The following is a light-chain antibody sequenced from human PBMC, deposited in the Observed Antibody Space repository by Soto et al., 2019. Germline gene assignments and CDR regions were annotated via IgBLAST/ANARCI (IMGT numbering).Light chain of an antibody. V-gene: IGKV1-13*02. CDR3: QQFNSYPYT. J-gene: IGKJ2*01. Sequence: AIQLTQSPSSLSTSIGDRVTITCRASQGISSALVWYQQKPGKPPKLLIYDASNLESGVPSRFSGSGSGTDFTLTISSLQPEDFATYYCQQFNSYPYTFGQGTKLEIK. CDR1: QGISSA. CDR2: DAS.